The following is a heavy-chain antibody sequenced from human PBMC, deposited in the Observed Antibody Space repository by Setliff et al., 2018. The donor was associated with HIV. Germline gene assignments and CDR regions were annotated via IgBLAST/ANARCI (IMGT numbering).Heavy chain of an antibody. J-gene: IGHJ5*02. Sequence: SETLSLTCAASGGSVSSSNWWSWVRQPPGKGLEWIGEISQSGSTNYNPSLKSRVTISVDKSKNQFSLKLSSVTAADTAVYYCARGPARAVARPGWLDPWGQGTLVTVSS. CDR3: ARGPARAVARPGWLDP. D-gene: IGHD6-19*01. CDR1: GGSVSSSNW. CDR2: ISQSGST. V-gene: IGHV4-4*02.